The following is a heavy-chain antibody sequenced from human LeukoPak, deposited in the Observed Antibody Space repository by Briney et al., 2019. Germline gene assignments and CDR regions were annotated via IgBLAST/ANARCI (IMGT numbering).Heavy chain of an antibody. Sequence: SETLSLTCTVSGGSISSGSYYWCWVRQPPGKGLEWIGYIYHSGSTNYNPSLKSRGTISVDTSKNQFSLKLSSVTAEDTAVYYCARAYSSSSMGDYWGQGTLVTVSS. J-gene: IGHJ4*02. CDR3: ARAYSSSSMGDY. D-gene: IGHD6-6*01. CDR1: GGSISSGSYY. CDR2: IYHSGST. V-gene: IGHV4-61*01.